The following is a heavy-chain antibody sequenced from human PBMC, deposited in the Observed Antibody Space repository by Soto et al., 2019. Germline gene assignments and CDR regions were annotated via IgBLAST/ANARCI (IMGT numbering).Heavy chain of an antibody. J-gene: IGHJ6*02. V-gene: IGHV3-30*18. CDR3: AKDRLANPPYYYYYYGMDV. CDR1: GFALRTFG. CDR2: TSYDGSNK. Sequence: GGSLRLSCAASGFALRTFGMHWVRQAPGKGLEWVAITSYDGSNKYYPDSVKGRFTISRDKSKNTLYLQMNSLRVEDTAVYYCAKDRLANPPYYYYYYGMDVWGQGTTVTVSS. D-gene: IGHD6-25*01.